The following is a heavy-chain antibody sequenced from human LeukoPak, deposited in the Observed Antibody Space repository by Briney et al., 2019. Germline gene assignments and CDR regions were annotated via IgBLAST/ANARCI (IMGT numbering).Heavy chain of an antibody. Sequence: SETLSLTCAVYGGSFSGYYWSWIRQPPGKGLEWIGEINHSGSTNYNPSLKSRVTISVDTSKNQFSLKLSSVTAADTAVYYCARDPFYYGSGPGFDPWGQGTLVTVSS. V-gene: IGHV4-34*01. J-gene: IGHJ5*02. D-gene: IGHD3-10*01. CDR2: INHSGST. CDR3: ARDPFYYGSGPGFDP. CDR1: GGSFSGYY.